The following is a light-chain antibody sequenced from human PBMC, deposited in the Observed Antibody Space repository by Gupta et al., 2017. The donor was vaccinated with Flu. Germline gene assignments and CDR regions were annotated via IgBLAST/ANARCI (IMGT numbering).Light chain of an antibody. J-gene: IGLJ2*01. CDR2: EVD. CDR1: SSDIGAFDY. CDR3: SSSSGSNDLV. V-gene: IGLV2-8*01. Sequence: SALTQPPSASGSPGQSVTVSCTGTSSDIGAFDYVSWDQRHPGKGPKLIIYEVDKRPSGVPDRFSGSKSGNTAFLTVSGLQSDDDADYYCSSSSGSNDLVFGGGTRLTVL.